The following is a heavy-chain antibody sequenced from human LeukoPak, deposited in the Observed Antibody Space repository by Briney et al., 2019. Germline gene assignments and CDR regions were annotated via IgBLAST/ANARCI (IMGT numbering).Heavy chain of an antibody. J-gene: IGHJ4*01. Sequence: PGGSLRLSCAASGFTFSDHYIDWVRQAPGKGLEWVGRSRDKGNSYTTAYAASVRGRFTISRDDSKNSLYLQMNSRKIEDTAVYYCTKLARAPRDFDYWGQGTLVTVSS. V-gene: IGHV3-72*01. D-gene: IGHD3-10*01. CDR2: SRDKGNSYTT. CDR3: TKLARAPRDFDY. CDR1: GFTFSDHY.